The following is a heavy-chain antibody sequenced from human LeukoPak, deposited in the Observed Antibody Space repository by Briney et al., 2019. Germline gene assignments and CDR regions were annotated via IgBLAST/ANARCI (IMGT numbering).Heavy chain of an antibody. J-gene: IGHJ6*03. CDR2: ISSTGGST. Sequence: PGGSLRLSCAASGFTFSTYGMHWVRQAPGKGLECVSAISSTGGSTYYANSVKGRFTISRDNSKNTLYLQMGSLRAEDMAVYYCXXXXXXMATXTXYYYYMDVWGKGTTVTVSS. V-gene: IGHV3-64*01. D-gene: IGHD5-24*01. CDR3: XXXXXXMATXTXYYYYMDV. CDR1: GFTFSTYG.